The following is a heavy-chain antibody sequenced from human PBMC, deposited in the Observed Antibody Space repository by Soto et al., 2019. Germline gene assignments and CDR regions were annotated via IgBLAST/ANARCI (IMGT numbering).Heavy chain of an antibody. CDR3: ARLGHSSSWYTTYYYYGMDV. J-gene: IGHJ6*02. Sequence: QVQLQESGPGLVKPSETLSLTCTVSGGSISSYYWSWIRQPPGKGLEWIGYIYYSGSTNYNPSLKSRVTISVDTSKNQFSLKLSSVTAADTAVYYCARLGHSSSWYTTYYYYGMDVWGQGTTVTVSS. CDR1: GGSISSYY. V-gene: IGHV4-59*08. CDR2: IYYSGST. D-gene: IGHD6-13*01.